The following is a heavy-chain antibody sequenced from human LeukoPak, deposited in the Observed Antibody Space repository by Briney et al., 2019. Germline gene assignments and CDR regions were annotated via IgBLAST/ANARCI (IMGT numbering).Heavy chain of an antibody. CDR1: GGSISSGFYY. V-gene: IGHV4-61*02. CDR2: VYNSGST. J-gene: IGHJ4*02. CDR3: ARGPTTVTRAFDY. Sequence: SQTLSLTCTVSGGSISSGFYYWSWIRQPAGKGLEWIGRVYNSGSTSYNPSLKSRVTISIDTSKNQFSLKLNSVTAADTAIYYCARGPTTVTRAFDYWGQGTLVTVSS. D-gene: IGHD4-17*01.